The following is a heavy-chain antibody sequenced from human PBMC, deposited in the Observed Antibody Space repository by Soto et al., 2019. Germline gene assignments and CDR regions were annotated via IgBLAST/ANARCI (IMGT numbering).Heavy chain of an antibody. V-gene: IGHV4-34*01. CDR1: GGSFSGYY. CDR3: ARGVEYSSSSVDY. J-gene: IGHJ4*02. CDR2: INHSGST. Sequence: SETLSLTCAVYGGSFSGYYWSWIRQPPGKGLEWIGEINHSGSTNYNPSLESRVTISVDTSKNQFSLKLSSVTAADTAVYYCARGVEYSSSSVDYWGQGTLVTVSS. D-gene: IGHD6-6*01.